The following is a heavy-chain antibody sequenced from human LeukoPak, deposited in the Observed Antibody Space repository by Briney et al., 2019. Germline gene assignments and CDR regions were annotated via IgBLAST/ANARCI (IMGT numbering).Heavy chain of an antibody. J-gene: IGHJ6*02. CDR3: ARVRYGELDV. Sequence: GGCLRLSSAASGFTFSSYAMSWVRRAPGKGLEWVSSMSGSGGSTYYADSVKGRFTISRDDSKNTLYLQMNSLRAEDTAVYYCARVRYGELDVWGQGTTVTVSS. CDR1: GFTFSSYA. V-gene: IGHV3-23*01. D-gene: IGHD4-17*01. CDR2: MSGSGGST.